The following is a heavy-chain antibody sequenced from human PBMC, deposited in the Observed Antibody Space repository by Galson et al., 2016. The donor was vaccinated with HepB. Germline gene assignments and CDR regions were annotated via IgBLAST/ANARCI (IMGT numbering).Heavy chain of an antibody. J-gene: IGHJ4*02. CDR1: GFSLTSSGVG. D-gene: IGHD2-8*02. V-gene: IGHV2-5*02. Sequence: PALVKPTQTLTLTCTFSGFSLTSSGVGVGWIRQPPGKALEWLALIYWDDDKRYSPSLKSRLTITKDTSKNQVVLTMTNMDPVDAGTFYCARRKAGAVYYWGQGTLVTVS. CDR3: ARRKAGAVYY. CDR2: IYWDDDK.